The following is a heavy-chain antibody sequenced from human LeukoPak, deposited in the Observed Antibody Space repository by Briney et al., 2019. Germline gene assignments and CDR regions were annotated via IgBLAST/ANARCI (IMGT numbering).Heavy chain of an antibody. D-gene: IGHD2-15*01. V-gene: IGHV4-61*08. CDR2: IYYSGST. Sequence: PSQTLSLTCTVSGGPLSSGDYYWLGIRQPPGEGLEWIGYIYYSGSTNYNPSLKSRVTISVDTSKNQSYLKLSSVTAADTAVYYGARGSLRVAFHVYWGQGTLVTVSS. CDR3: ARGSLRVAFHVY. J-gene: IGHJ4*02. CDR1: GGPLSSGDYY.